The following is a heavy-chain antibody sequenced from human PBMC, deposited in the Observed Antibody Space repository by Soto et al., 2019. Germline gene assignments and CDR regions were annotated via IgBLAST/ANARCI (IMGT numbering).Heavy chain of an antibody. Sequence: ASVKVSCKASGYTFTSYGISWVRQAPGQGLEWMGWISAYNGNTNYAQKLQGRVTMTTDTSTSTAYMELRSLRSDDTAVYYCARSYYYGSGSSGAFDIWGPGTMVTVS. CDR2: ISAYNGNT. CDR3: ARSYYYGSGSSGAFDI. D-gene: IGHD3-10*01. CDR1: GYTFTSYG. J-gene: IGHJ3*02. V-gene: IGHV1-18*01.